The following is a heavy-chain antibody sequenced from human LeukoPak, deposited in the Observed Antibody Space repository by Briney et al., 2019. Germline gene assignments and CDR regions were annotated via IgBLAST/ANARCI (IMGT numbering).Heavy chain of an antibody. CDR3: AREAKMRVGAPLH. V-gene: IGHV3-48*03. CDR2: ISSSGSTI. CDR1: GFTFSSYE. Sequence: GGSLRLSCAASGFTFSSYEMNWVRQAPGKGLEWVSYISSSGSTIYYADSVKGRFTISRDNAKNSLYLQMNSLRAEDTAVYYCAREAKMRVGAPLHWGQGTLVTVSS. J-gene: IGHJ4*02. D-gene: IGHD1-26*01.